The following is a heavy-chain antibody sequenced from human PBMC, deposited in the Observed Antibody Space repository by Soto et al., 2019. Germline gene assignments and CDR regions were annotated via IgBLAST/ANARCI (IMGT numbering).Heavy chain of an antibody. Sequence: PSDSLPPTCTYSCCSMSGSNGRYWVRQSPGKGLEWIGEAHHSGRTNYNPSLKSRVTISVDKSKNHFSLKLTSVTAADTAVYYFARSSATGLDYWGQGTLVTVS. CDR2: AHHSGRT. J-gene: IGHJ4*02. V-gene: IGHV4-4*02. CDR3: ARSSATGLDY. D-gene: IGHD4-17*01. CDR1: CCSMSGSNG.